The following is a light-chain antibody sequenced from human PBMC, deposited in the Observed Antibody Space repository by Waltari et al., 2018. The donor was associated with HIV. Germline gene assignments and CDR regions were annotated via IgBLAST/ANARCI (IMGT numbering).Light chain of an antibody. J-gene: IGLJ1*01. V-gene: IGLV1-36*01. CDR1: SSKVGRNA. CDR3: ATWDDSLKGYV. CDR2: YYD. Sequence: SVLTQPHSVSEAPRKSGTISCSESSSKVGRNAVDCSQQLPGKAPKLLIYYYDLLPSGVSDRFSGSKSGTSASLAISGLQSEYEADYYCATWDDSLKGYVFGAGTKVTVL.